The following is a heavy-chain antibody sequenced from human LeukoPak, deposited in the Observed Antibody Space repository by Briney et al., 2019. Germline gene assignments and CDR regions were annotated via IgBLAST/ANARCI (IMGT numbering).Heavy chain of an antibody. Sequence: GGSLSLSCAASGFTFSSCWMSWVRQAPGKGLDWVANIKQDGSEKYYVDSVKGRFTISRDNAKNSLYLQMNSLRAEDTAVYYCARVLSKGGYFDYWGQGTLVTVSS. D-gene: IGHD2/OR15-2a*01. CDR3: ARVLSKGGYFDY. J-gene: IGHJ4*02. V-gene: IGHV3-7*01. CDR1: GFTFSSCW. CDR2: IKQDGSEK.